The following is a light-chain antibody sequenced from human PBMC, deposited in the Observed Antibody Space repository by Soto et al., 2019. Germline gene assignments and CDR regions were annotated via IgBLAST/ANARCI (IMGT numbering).Light chain of an antibody. V-gene: IGKV3-20*01. J-gene: IGKJ1*01. CDR3: QQYGSSPGT. Sequence: EIELTQSPGTLSLSPGERATLSCRASQSVSSSYLAWYQQKPGQAPRLLIYGASSRATGIPYRFSGSGSGTDFTLTISRLEPEDFEVYYCQQYGSSPGTFGQGTKVDIX. CDR2: GAS. CDR1: QSVSSSY.